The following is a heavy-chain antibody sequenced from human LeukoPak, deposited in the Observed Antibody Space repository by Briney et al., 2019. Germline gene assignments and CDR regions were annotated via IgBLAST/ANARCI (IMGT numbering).Heavy chain of an antibody. D-gene: IGHD1-26*01. CDR3: ARDLLGWELHYFDY. J-gene: IGHJ4*02. CDR1: GFTFSSYD. Sequence: GGSLRLSCAASGFTFSSYDMTWVRQAPGKGLEWVSSISGSSSYIYYADSVKGRSSISRDNAKNSLYLQMNSLRAEDTAVYYCARDLLGWELHYFDYWGQGTLVTVSS. V-gene: IGHV3-21*01. CDR2: ISGSSSYI.